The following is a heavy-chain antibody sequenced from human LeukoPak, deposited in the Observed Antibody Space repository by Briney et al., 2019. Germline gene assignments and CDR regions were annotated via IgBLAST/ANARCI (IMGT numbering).Heavy chain of an antibody. CDR3: ARDEDYDRLTCPGANYFDY. J-gene: IGHJ4*02. CDR1: GYSFTSYG. CDR2: LSAYNGNT. Sequence: ASVTVSCKASGYSFTSYGISWGRQAPGQGLGWMGWLSAYNGNTKYAQNPQGRVTMTTGTSTSTAYMELRSLRSDGTAVYYLARDEDYDRLTCPGANYFDYWGQGTLVSVSS. D-gene: IGHD3-9*01. V-gene: IGHV1-18*01.